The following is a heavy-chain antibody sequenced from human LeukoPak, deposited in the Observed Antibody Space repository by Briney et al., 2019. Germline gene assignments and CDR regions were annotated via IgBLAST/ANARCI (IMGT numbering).Heavy chain of an antibody. CDR2: ISSSSSYI. CDR1: GFTFTDYY. CDR3: ARIYKHQLLMSSAFDI. Sequence: PGGSLRLSCAASGFTFTDYYMNWVRQAPGKGLEWVSSISSSSSYIYYADSVKGRFTISRDNAKNSLYLQMNSLRAEDTAVYYCARIYKHQLLMSSAFDIWGQGTMVTVSS. D-gene: IGHD6-13*01. J-gene: IGHJ3*02. V-gene: IGHV3-21*01.